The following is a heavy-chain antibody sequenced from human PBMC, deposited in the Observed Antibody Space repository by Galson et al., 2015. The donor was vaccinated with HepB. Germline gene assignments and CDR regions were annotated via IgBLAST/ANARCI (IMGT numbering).Heavy chain of an antibody. J-gene: IGHJ5*02. CDR2: IIPILGIA. Sequence: SVKVSCKASGGTFSSYAISWVRQAPGQGLEWMGRIIPILGIANYAQKFQGRVTITADKSTSTAYMELSSLRSEDTAVYYCARGDGIVVVTGTRFDPWGQGTLVTVSS. V-gene: IGHV1-69*04. CDR1: GGTFSSYA. D-gene: IGHD3-22*01. CDR3: ARGDGIVVVTGTRFDP.